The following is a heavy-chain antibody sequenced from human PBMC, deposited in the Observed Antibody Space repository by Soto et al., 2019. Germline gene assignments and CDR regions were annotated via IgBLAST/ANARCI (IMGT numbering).Heavy chain of an antibody. Sequence: GEALKICWKGSGYSFASYWIGLVRETPGKGLEWMGIIYPGDSDTRYSPSFQGQVTISADKSISTAYLQWSSLKASATAMYSCARVGIVVVPAAIDYWGQGTLVTVSS. J-gene: IGHJ4*02. V-gene: IGHV5-51*01. CDR3: ARVGIVVVPAAIDY. D-gene: IGHD2-2*01. CDR2: IYPGDSDT. CDR1: GYSFASYW.